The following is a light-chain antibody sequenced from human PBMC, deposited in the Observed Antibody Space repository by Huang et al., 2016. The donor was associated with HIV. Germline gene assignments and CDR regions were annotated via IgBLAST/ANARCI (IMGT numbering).Light chain of an antibody. Sequence: EVVMTQSPAILSVSPGERAALSCRASQSVNHNLSWYQQRPGQAPRLLIQCASTRATVIPARFSGSGSGTEFTLTISSLQSEDFAVYYCQQYNNWPITFGQGTRLEIK. V-gene: IGKV3-15*01. CDR2: CAS. J-gene: IGKJ5*01. CDR1: QSVNHN. CDR3: QQYNNWPIT.